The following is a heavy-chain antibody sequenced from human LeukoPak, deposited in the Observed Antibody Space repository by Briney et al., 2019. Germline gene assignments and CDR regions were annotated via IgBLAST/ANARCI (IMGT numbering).Heavy chain of an antibody. CDR3: AKAHSGDYFDY. V-gene: IGHV3-30*18. CDR1: GFTFSSYG. Sequence: GGSLRLSCAASGFTFSSYGMHWVRQAPGKGLEWVVVISYDGSNKYYADSVKGRFTISRDNSKNTLYLQMNSLRAEDTAVYYCAKAHSGDYFDYWGQGTLVSVSS. J-gene: IGHJ4*02. D-gene: IGHD3-10*01. CDR2: ISYDGSNK.